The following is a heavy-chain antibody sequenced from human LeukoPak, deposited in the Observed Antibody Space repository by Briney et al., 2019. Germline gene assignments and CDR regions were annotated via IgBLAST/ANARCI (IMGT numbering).Heavy chain of an antibody. V-gene: IGHV3-64*01. D-gene: IGHD6-13*01. Sequence: GGSLRLSCAASGFTFSGSAMHWVRQAPGKGLEYVSAISSDGGSTYYANSVKGRFSISRDNSKNTLYLQIGSLRAEDMAVYYCARDAPEPGSSWGYYFDYWGQGSLVTVSS. CDR2: ISSDGGST. CDR3: ARDAPEPGSSWGYYFDY. J-gene: IGHJ4*02. CDR1: GFTFSGSA.